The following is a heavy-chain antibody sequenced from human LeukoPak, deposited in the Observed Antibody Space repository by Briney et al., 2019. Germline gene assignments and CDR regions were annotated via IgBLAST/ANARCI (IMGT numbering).Heavy chain of an antibody. CDR3: AKAGYSSSWYLVNSLDI. J-gene: IGHJ3*02. Sequence: GGSLRLSCAASGFTFSSYGMHWVRQAPGKGLEWLAVISYDGSERNYADSVKGRFFISRDNSKNTLDLQMNSLRAEDTAGYYCAKAGYSSSWYLVNSLDIWGQGTMVTVS. CDR1: GFTFSSYG. D-gene: IGHD6-13*01. V-gene: IGHV3-30*18. CDR2: ISYDGSER.